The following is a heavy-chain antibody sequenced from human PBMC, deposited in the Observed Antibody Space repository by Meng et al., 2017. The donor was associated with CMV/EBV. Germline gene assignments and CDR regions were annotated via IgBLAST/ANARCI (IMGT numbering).Heavy chain of an antibody. CDR1: GFTFSSYW. Sequence: GGSLRLSCAASGFTFSSYWMSWVRQAPGKGLEWVANIKQDGSEKYYADSVKGRFTISRDNAKNSPYLQMNSLRAEDTAVYYCARSRSGGGWYYFDYWGQGTLVTVSS. V-gene: IGHV3-7*01. CDR2: IKQDGSEK. CDR3: ARSRSGGGWYYFDY. J-gene: IGHJ4*02. D-gene: IGHD6-19*01.